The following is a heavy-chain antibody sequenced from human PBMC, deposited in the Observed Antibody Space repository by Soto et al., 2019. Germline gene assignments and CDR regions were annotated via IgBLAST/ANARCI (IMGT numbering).Heavy chain of an antibody. CDR3: ARHIYGYHEYFDS. J-gene: IGHJ4*02. V-gene: IGHV4-59*08. CDR1: GGSISNYY. CDR2: IYYSGSA. D-gene: IGHD4-17*01. Sequence: QVQLQESGPGLVKPSETLSLTCPVSGGSISNYYCSCIRQPPGKALEWVGWIYYSGSARSHPFLKSRVTMSVDTSQNQFSLQLSSVTATDTAMYFCARHIYGYHEYFDSWGQGTLVTVSS.